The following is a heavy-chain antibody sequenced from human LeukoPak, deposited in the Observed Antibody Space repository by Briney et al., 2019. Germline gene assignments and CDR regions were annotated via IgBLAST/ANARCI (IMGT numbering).Heavy chain of an antibody. CDR3: ARGLLGGYYDSSGYSNY. CDR2: IYYSGST. D-gene: IGHD3-22*01. J-gene: IGHJ4*02. CDR1: GGSISSGDYY. V-gene: IGHV4-30-4*08. Sequence: PSETLSLTCTVSGGSISSGDYYWSWIRQPPGKGLEWIGYIYYSGSTYYNPSLKSRVTISVDTSKNQFSLKLSSVTAADTAVYYCARGLLGGYYDSSGYSNYWGQGTLVTVSS.